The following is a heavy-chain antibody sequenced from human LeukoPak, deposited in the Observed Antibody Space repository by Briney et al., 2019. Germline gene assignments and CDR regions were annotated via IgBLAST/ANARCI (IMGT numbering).Heavy chain of an antibody. CDR3: ARHGRPIRRFDELLGNRNSPYFFDY. Sequence: PSETLSLTCTVSGGSISSNSYYWGWVRQPPGKGLEWIASIYHSGSTYYNPSLESRVTISVDTSKNQFSLNLRSVTAADTAVYFCARHGRPIRRFDELLGNRNSPYFFDYWGQGTLVSVSS. D-gene: IGHD2/OR15-2a*01. CDR1: GGSISSNSYY. CDR2: IYHSGST. V-gene: IGHV4-39*01. J-gene: IGHJ4*02.